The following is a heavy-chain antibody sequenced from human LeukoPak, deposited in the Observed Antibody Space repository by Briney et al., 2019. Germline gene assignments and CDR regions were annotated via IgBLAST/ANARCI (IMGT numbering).Heavy chain of an antibody. CDR1: GVSISSSSYY. D-gene: IGHD3-3*01. J-gene: IGHJ4*02. CDR2: IYYSGST. Sequence: PSETLSLTCTVSGVSISSSSYYWGWLRQPPGKGLEWIGSIYYSGSTYYNPSLKSRVTISVDTSKNQFSLKLSSVTAADTAVYYCARRSAYDFWSGPYDYWGQGTLVTVSS. CDR3: ARRSAYDFWSGPYDY. V-gene: IGHV4-39*01.